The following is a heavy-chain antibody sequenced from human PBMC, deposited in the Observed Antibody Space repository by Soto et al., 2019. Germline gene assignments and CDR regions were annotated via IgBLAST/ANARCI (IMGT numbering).Heavy chain of an antibody. D-gene: IGHD3-10*01. CDR2: ISHDGSSQ. Sequence: QVQLVESGGGVVQPGRSLRLSCVATGFTFSSYAMNWVRQAPGKGLEWVAVISHDGSSQYYTDSVKGRFTISRDNSKNTLYLQMNSLRGEDTAVYYCARDYGSALDYWGQGTLVTVSS. J-gene: IGHJ4*02. CDR1: GFTFSSYA. V-gene: IGHV3-30-3*01. CDR3: ARDYGSALDY.